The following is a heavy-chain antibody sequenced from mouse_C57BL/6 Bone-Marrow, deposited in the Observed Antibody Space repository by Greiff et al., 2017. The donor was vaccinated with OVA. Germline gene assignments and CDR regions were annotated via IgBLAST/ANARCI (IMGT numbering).Heavy chain of an antibody. D-gene: IGHD1-1*01. J-gene: IGHJ2*01. CDR3: ARGYYGSSYYFDY. V-gene: IGHV1-69*01. Sequence: VQLKESGAELVMPGASVKLSCKASGYTFTSYWMHWVKQRPGQGLEWIGEIDPSDSYTNYNQKFKGKSTLTVDKSSSTAYMQLSSLTSEDSAVYYCARGYYGSSYYFDYWGQGTTLTVAS. CDR1: GYTFTSYW. CDR2: IDPSDSYT.